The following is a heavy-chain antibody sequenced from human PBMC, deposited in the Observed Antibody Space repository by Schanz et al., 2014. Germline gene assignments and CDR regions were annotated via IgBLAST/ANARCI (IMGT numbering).Heavy chain of an antibody. CDR1: GFTFSSHW. D-gene: IGHD2-21*01. J-gene: IGHJ3*02. CDR2: INSVGSNT. CDR3: ARDGYSVVVISPTESFDI. V-gene: IGHV3-74*01. Sequence: EEQLVESGGGLIQPGGSLRLSCAASGFTFSSHWMHWVRQDPGKGLVWVARINSVGSNTDYADSVTGRFTISRDNAKNTLYLQMNTLRAEDTAVYYCARDGYSVVVISPTESFDIWGQGTMVTVSP.